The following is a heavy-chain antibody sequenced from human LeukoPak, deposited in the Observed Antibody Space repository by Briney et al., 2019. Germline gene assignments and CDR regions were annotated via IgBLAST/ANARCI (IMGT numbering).Heavy chain of an antibody. CDR1: GGSISSYY. J-gene: IGHJ4*02. CDR3: ARHEDPYSSSFDY. Sequence: PSETLSLTCTVSGGSISSYYWSWIRQPPGKGLEWIGNIYYSGSTNYNPSLKSRVTISVDTSKNQFSLKLSSVTAADTAVYYCARHEDPYSSSFDYWGQGTLVTVSS. CDR2: IYYSGST. D-gene: IGHD6-13*01. V-gene: IGHV4-59*08.